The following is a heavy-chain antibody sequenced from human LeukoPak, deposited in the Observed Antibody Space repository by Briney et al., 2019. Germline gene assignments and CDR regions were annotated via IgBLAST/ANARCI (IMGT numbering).Heavy chain of an antibody. D-gene: IGHD3-10*01. J-gene: IGHJ4*02. CDR2: ISTDAGET. CDR3: AKGSGNGYGSGPFDY. CDR1: GFTFSSYV. V-gene: IGHV3-23*01. Sequence: PGGSLRLSCAASGFTFSSYVMHWVRQAPGKGLEWVSAISTDAGETHYADSVKGRFTISRDNSKNTVSLQMSSLRAEDTALYYCAKGSGNGYGSGPFDYWGQGTLVTVSS.